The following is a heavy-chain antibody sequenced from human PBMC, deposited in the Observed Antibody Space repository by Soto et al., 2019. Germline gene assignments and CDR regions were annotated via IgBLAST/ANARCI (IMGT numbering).Heavy chain of an antibody. J-gene: IGHJ3*02. Sequence: SATLSLTCAVSCVSITSNWWSWVRQPPGKGLEWIGEIHHSGNFNYNPSLRSRVTISIDKSKNQLSLKLTSVTAADTAVYYCARYNWGAMGAFDIWGQGTMVT. CDR3: ARYNWGAMGAFDI. CDR1: CVSITSNW. CDR2: IHHSGNF. V-gene: IGHV4-4*02. D-gene: IGHD1-1*01.